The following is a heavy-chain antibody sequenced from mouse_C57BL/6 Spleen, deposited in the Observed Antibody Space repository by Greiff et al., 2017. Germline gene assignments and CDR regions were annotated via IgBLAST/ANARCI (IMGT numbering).Heavy chain of an antibody. D-gene: IGHD2-3*01. Sequence: EVKVVESGGGLVKPGGSLKLSCAASGFTFSDYGMHWVRQAPEKGLEWVAYISSGSSTIYYADTVKGRFTISRDNAKNTLFLQMTSLRPEDTAMYYCARGDGYFSMDYWGQGTSVTVSS. V-gene: IGHV5-17*01. CDR1: GFTFSDYG. CDR2: ISSGSSTI. CDR3: ARGDGYFSMDY. J-gene: IGHJ4*01.